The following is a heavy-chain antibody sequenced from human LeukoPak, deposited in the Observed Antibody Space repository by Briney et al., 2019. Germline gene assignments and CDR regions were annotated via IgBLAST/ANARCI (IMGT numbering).Heavy chain of an antibody. CDR2: ISSSSSYI. J-gene: IGHJ6*02. Sequence: GGSLRLSCAASGFTFSSYSMNWVRQAPGKGLKWVSSISSSSSYIYYADSVKGRFTISRDNAKNSLYLQMNSLRAEDTAVYCCARDGVVKVVAFYYYYGMDVWGQGTTVTVSS. CDR3: ARDGVVKVVAFYYYYGMDV. V-gene: IGHV3-21*01. D-gene: IGHD2-15*01. CDR1: GFTFSSYS.